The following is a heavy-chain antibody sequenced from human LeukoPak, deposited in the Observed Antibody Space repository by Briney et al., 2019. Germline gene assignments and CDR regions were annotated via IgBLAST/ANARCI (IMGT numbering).Heavy chain of an antibody. D-gene: IGHD5-12*01. J-gene: IGHJ4*02. Sequence: SETLSLTCTVSGASISGSGYYWGWIRQPPGKGLEWIGSIYYSGSTYYNPSLKSRVTMSVDMSKNQFSLRLSSVTAADTAMYYCARFGYSGYVDSWGQGTLVTVSS. CDR2: IYYSGST. V-gene: IGHV4-39*07. CDR1: GASISGSGYY. CDR3: ARFGYSGYVDS.